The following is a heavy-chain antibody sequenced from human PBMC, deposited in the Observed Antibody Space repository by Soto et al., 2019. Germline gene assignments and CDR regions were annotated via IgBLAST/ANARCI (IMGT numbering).Heavy chain of an antibody. CDR3: ARDSGRSDVVPAAISAMDV. CDR2: IYYSGST. V-gene: IGHV4-59*12. J-gene: IGHJ6*02. Sequence: SETLSLTCTVSGGSINNYYWNWIRQPPGKGLEWIGYIYYSGSTNYNPSLKSRVTISVDTSKNLFSLKLNSVTAADTAVYYCARDSGRSDVVPAAISAMDVWGQGTTVTVSS. CDR1: GGSINNYY. D-gene: IGHD2-2*01.